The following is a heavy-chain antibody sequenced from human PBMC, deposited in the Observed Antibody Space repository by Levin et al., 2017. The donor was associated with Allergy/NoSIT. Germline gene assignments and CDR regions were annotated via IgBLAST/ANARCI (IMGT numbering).Heavy chain of an antibody. CDR2: IYHSGNT. D-gene: IGHD6-13*01. V-gene: IGHV4-59*08. CDR1: GGSMSNYF. J-gene: IGHJ4*02. Sequence: PSETLSLTCTVSGGSMSNYFWSWIRQPPGKGLEWIGYIYHSGNTNSIPSLKSRVTISVDTSKNQFSLKLNSVTAADTAIYYCARHPHVAATGNYYFDYWGQGILVTVSS. CDR3: ARHPHVAATGNYYFDY.